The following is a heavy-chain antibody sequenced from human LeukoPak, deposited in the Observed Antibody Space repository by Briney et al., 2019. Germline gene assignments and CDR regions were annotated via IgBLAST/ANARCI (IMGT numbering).Heavy chain of an antibody. V-gene: IGHV3-23*01. CDR3: ANIAVLRGIIDGFDP. CDR2: ISGSGGST. J-gene: IGHJ5*02. CDR1: GFTFSSYG. D-gene: IGHD3-16*01. Sequence: GGTLRLSCAASGFTFSSYGMSWVRQAPGKGLEWVSAISGSGGSTYYADSVKGRFTISRDNSKNTLYLQMNSLRAEDTAVYYCANIAVLRGIIDGFDPWGQGTLVTVSS.